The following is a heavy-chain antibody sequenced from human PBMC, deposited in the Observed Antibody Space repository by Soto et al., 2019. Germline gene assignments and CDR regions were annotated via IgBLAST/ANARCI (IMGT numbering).Heavy chain of an antibody. CDR2: IGYTGDT. CDR1: GFTFSHYD. CDR3: ARDPLTTVISDY. J-gene: IGHJ4*02. V-gene: IGHV3-13*01. Sequence: SLRLSCVASGFTFSHYDMHWVRQGPGKGLEWVSAIGYTGDTYYPDSVKGRFISSRQNAKNSLYLEMNNLSAGDTAVYYCARDPLTTVISDYWGQGTLVTVSS. D-gene: IGHD4-17*01.